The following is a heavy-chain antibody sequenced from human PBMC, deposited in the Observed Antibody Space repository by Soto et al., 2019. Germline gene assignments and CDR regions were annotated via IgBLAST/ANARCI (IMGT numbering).Heavy chain of an antibody. CDR2: MNPNSGNT. Sequence: QVQLVQSGAEVKKPGASVKVSCKASGYTFTSYDINWVRQATGQGLEWMGWMNPNSGNTVYAQKFQGRVTMTRNTTRSRAYMSLSNLRSENTAVYYGASGRGASYEVYGMDVWGQGTTVTVSS. CDR1: GYTFTSYD. D-gene: IGHD1-26*01. V-gene: IGHV1-8*01. J-gene: IGHJ6*02. CDR3: ASGRGASYEVYGMDV.